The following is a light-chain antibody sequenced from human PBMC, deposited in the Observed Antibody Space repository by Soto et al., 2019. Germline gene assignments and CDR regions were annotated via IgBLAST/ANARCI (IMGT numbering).Light chain of an antibody. CDR2: EVT. V-gene: IGLV2-8*01. CDR1: RDDVGGNDY. J-gene: IGLJ1*01. CDR3: SSVPGISIL. Sequence: QAVLTQPPSASGSPGQSVTISCTGTRDDVGGNDYVSWYQQHPGQAPKLLISEVTKRPSGVPDRFSGSKSGNTASLTVSGRQAEDEADYYCSSVPGISILFGTGTKVTVL.